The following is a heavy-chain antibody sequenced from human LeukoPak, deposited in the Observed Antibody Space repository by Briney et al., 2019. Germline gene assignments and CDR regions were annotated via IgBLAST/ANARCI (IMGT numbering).Heavy chain of an antibody. Sequence: PGGSLRLSCAASGFTFSSYWMNWVRQAPGKGLEWVSYISSSGSTIYYADSVEGRFTISRDNAKNSLYLQMNSLRAEDTAVYYCARDSIAAAGNVGYYFDYWGQGTLVTVSS. V-gene: IGHV3-48*04. CDR3: ARDSIAAAGNVGYYFDY. CDR1: GFTFSSYW. D-gene: IGHD6-13*01. CDR2: ISSSGSTI. J-gene: IGHJ4*02.